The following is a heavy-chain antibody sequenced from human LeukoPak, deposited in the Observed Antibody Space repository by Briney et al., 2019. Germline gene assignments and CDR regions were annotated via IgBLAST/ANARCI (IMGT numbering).Heavy chain of an antibody. CDR1: GFTFSSYW. Sequence: GGSLRLSCAASGFTFSSYWMSWVRQAPGKGLEWVANIKQDGSEKYYVDSVKGRFTISRDNAKNSLYLQMNSLRAEDTAVYYCAKDQFGVVITGFDYWGQGTLVTVSS. CDR3: AKDQFGVVITGFDY. D-gene: IGHD3-3*01. V-gene: IGHV3-7*01. CDR2: IKQDGSEK. J-gene: IGHJ4*02.